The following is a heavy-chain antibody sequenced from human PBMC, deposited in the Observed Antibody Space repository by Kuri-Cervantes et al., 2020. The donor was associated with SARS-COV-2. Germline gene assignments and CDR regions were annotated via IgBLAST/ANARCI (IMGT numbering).Heavy chain of an antibody. CDR2: IYYTGST. D-gene: IGHD2-2*01. Sequence: ESLKISCTVSGGSISDYYWSWIRQPPGKGLEWIGDIYYTGSTSYNPSLKSRVAISVDTSKNQLSLKLTSVTAADTAVYYCARDCSTADCKTFGYYWGRGTLVTVSS. J-gene: IGHJ4*02. CDR1: GGSISDYY. CDR3: ARDCSTADCKTFGYY. V-gene: IGHV4-59*01.